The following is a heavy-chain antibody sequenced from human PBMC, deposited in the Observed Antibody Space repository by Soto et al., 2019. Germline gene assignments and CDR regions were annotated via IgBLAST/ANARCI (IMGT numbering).Heavy chain of an antibody. CDR3: ARPSGTTRYNWFDP. Sequence: QLQLQESGPGLVKPSETLSLTCTVSGGSISSSSYYWGWIRQPPGKGLEWIGSIYYSGSTYYNPSLKSRVTIPVDTSKNQFSLKLSSVTAADTAVYYCARPSGTTRYNWFDPWGQGTLVTVSS. D-gene: IGHD1-1*01. CDR2: IYYSGST. CDR1: GGSISSSSYY. V-gene: IGHV4-39*01. J-gene: IGHJ5*02.